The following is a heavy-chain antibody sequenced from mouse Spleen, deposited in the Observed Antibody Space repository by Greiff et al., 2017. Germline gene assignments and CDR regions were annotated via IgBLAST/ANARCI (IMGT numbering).Heavy chain of an antibody. CDR3: ARRGTTVVPHFDY. CDR2: ISSGGGNT. D-gene: IGHD1-1*01. V-gene: IGHV5-9-3*01. J-gene: IGHJ2*01. Sequence: EVQLVESGGGLVKLGGSLKLSCAASGFTFSSYAMSWVRQTPEKRLEWVATISSGGGNTYYPDSVKGRFTISRDNAKNTLYLQMSSLKSEDTAMYYCARRGTTVVPHFDYWGQGTTLTVSS. CDR1: GFTFSSYA.